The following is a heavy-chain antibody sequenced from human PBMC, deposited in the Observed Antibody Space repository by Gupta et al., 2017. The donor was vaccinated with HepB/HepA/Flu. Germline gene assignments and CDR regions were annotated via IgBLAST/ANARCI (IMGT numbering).Heavy chain of an antibody. CDR1: GFTFSSYD. CDR2: IGTAGDT. CDR3: ARAYSVNYYDSSGYKQNYYYYGMDV. Sequence: EVQLVESGGGLVQPGGSLRLSCAASGFTFSSYDMHWVRQATGKGLEWVSAIGTAGDTYYPGSVKGRFTISRENAKNSLYLQMNSLRAGDTAVYYCARAYSVNYYDSSGYKQNYYYYGMDVWGQGTTVTVSS. D-gene: IGHD3-22*01. J-gene: IGHJ6*02. V-gene: IGHV3-13*01.